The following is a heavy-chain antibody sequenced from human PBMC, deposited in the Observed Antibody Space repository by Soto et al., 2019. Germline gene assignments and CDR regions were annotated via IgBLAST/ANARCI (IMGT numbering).Heavy chain of an antibody. D-gene: IGHD3-3*01. V-gene: IGHV4-59*12. CDR3: ARDHNDFWSGYLYGMDV. CDR1: GGSISSYY. CDR2: IYYSGST. Sequence: PSETLSLTCTVSGGSISSYYWSWIRQPPGKGLEWIGYIYYSGSTNYNPSLKSRVTISVDTSKNQFSLKLSSVTAADTAVYYCARDHNDFWSGYLYGMDVWGQGTTVTVSS. J-gene: IGHJ6*02.